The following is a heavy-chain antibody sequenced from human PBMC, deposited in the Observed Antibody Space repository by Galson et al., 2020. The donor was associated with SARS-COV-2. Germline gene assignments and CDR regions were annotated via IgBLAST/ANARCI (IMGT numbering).Heavy chain of an antibody. J-gene: IGHJ5*02. CDR2: IIVSGGST. CDR1: GFTFSTYA. CDR3: AKGDAAGTDRLFS. D-gene: IGHD1-1*01. Sequence: GESLKISCAASGFTFSTYAMGWVRQAPGKGLEWLSSIIVSGGSTFYADSVKGRFTISRDNSKNTLYLQMNSLRAEDTAVYYCAKGDAAGTDRLFSWGQGTLVTVSS. V-gene: IGHV3-23*01.